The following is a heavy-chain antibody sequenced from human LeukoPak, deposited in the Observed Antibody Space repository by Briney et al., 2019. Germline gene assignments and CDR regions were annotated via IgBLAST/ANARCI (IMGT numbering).Heavy chain of an antibody. Sequence: PSETLSLTCTVSGDSLSSYHWNWIRQPPGKGLEWIGYIYYSGTTNQNPSLNYNPSLKSRVTISADTSKNQFSLKLSSVTAADTAMYYCARPARYCSGGSCNSDWYFGLWGRGTLVTVSS. V-gene: IGHV4-59*08. J-gene: IGHJ2*01. D-gene: IGHD2-15*01. CDR2: IYYSGTTNQNPSL. CDR1: GDSLSSYH. CDR3: ARPARYCSGGSCNSDWYFGL.